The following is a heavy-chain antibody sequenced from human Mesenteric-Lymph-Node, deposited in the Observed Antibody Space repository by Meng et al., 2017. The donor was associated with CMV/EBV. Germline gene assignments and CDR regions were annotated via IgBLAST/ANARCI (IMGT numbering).Heavy chain of an antibody. CDR2: IFYSGST. CDR3: AREEVGYGLWFDS. V-gene: IGHV4-31*02. Sequence: VSRGPPSSGVYYWTWIRQHPGKGLEWLGNIFYSGSTQYNPALKSRLTMSVDTSKNQFSLRLISVTAADTAVYFCAREEVGYGLWFDSSGQGTLVTVSS. J-gene: IGHJ5*01. D-gene: IGHD2-15*01. CDR1: RGPPSSGVYY.